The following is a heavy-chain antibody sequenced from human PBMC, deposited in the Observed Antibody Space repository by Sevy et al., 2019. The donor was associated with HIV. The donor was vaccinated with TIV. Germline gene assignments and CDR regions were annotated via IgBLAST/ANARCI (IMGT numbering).Heavy chain of an antibody. CDR1: GFTLSSFW. CDR2: IKEDGSDK. Sequence: GGYLRLSCAASGFTLSSFWMTWVRQAPGKGLEWVANIKEDGSDKNYLDSVKGRFTISRDNAKNSLYLQMNSLRAEDTAVYYCARDKNHYDRSVYYDAFDIWGQGTMVTVSS. V-gene: IGHV3-7*03. D-gene: IGHD3-22*01. J-gene: IGHJ3*02. CDR3: ARDKNHYDRSVYYDAFDI.